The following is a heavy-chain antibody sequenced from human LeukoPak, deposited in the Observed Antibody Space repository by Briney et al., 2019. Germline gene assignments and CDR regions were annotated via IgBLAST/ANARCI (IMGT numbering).Heavy chain of an antibody. V-gene: IGHV3-15*07. D-gene: IGHD7-27*01. J-gene: IGHJ4*02. CDR1: GFTFSSYA. Sequence: GGSLRLSCAASGFTFSSYAMNWVRQAPGKGLEWVGRIKSKTDGGTTDYAAPVKGRFTISRDDSKNTLYLQMNSLKTEDTAVYYCTPCWGGYFDYWGQGTLVTVSS. CDR3: TPCWGGYFDY. CDR2: IKSKTDGGTT.